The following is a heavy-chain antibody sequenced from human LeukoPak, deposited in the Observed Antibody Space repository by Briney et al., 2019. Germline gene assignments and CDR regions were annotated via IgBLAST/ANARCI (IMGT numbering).Heavy chain of an antibody. CDR1: GFDFSFTW. D-gene: IGHD5-12*01. V-gene: IGHV3-15*01. CDR3: TTDSGYKTARQRGFDS. J-gene: IGHJ4*02. Sequence: GGSLRLSCAASGFDFSFTWMSWVRQAPGKGLELVGRIKSKSSGGTIDYAAPVRGRFTISRDDTENMVFLQMSSLKTEDTAVYYCTTDSGYKTARQRGFDSWGQGILVTVSS. CDR2: IKSKSSGGTI.